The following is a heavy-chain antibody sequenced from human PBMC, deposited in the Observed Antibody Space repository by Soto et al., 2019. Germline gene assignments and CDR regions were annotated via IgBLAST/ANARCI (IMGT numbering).Heavy chain of an antibody. CDR3: AMEYCSSTSCYRDY. D-gene: IGHD2-2*02. Sequence: QVQLVQSGAEVKKPGSSVKVSCKASGGTFSSYTISWVRQAPGQGLEWMGRIIPILGIANYAQKFQGRVTITADKXXCTAYMELSSLRSEDTAVYYCAMEYCSSTSCYRDYWGQGTLVTVSS. J-gene: IGHJ4*02. CDR1: GGTFSSYT. CDR2: IIPILGIA. V-gene: IGHV1-69*02.